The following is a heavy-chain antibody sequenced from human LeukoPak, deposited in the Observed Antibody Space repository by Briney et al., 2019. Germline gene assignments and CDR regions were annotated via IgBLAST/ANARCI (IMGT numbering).Heavy chain of an antibody. CDR1: GFTVSSNY. CDR3: ATNYYGDYTLDY. Sequence: GGSLRLSCAASGFTVSSNYMSWVRQAPGKGLEWVSVIYSGGSTYYADSVKGRFTISRDNSKNTLYLQMNSLRAEDTAVYYCATNYYGDYTLDYWGQGTLVTVSS. D-gene: IGHD4-17*01. J-gene: IGHJ4*02. CDR2: IYSGGST. V-gene: IGHV3-53*01.